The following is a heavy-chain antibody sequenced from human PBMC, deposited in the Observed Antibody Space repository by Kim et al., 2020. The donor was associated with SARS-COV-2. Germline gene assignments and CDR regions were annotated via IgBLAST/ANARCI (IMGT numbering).Heavy chain of an antibody. CDR1: GFTFSNYW. CDR2: INQAGSVK. CDR3: VRHPDWWFDP. D-gene: IGHD2-21*01. Sequence: GGSLRLSCAADGFTFSNYWMTWVRQAPGGGLDWVAHINQAGSVKNYVDSVKGRFTISRDNSKNSLDLQMNSLRVEDSAVYYCVRHPDWWFDPWGQGTMVTVSS. V-gene: IGHV3-7*01. J-gene: IGHJ5*02.